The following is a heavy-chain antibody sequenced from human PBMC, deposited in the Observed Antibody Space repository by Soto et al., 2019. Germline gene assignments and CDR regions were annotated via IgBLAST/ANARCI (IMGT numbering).Heavy chain of an antibody. Sequence: PSETLSLTCTVSGGSISSYYWSWIRQPPGKGLEWIGYIYYSGSTNYNPSLKSRVTISVDTSKNQFSLKLSSVTAADTAVYYCARSGLRFSFDYWGQGTLVTVSS. CDR3: ARSGLRFSFDY. CDR2: IYYSGST. V-gene: IGHV4-59*01. D-gene: IGHD1-26*01. J-gene: IGHJ4*02. CDR1: GGSISSYY.